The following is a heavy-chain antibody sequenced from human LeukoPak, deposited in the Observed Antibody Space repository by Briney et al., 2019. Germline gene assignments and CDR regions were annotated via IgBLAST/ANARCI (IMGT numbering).Heavy chain of an antibody. Sequence: SETLSLTCAVSGETFSGHYWSWIRQPPGKGLEYIGEINDNGRTIYNPSLESRVTISVDTSKNQVSLNLNSVTAADTALYYCARVAMTGSFDHWYLDLWGRGTLVIVSS. V-gene: IGHV4-34*01. D-gene: IGHD3-9*01. CDR2: INDNGRT. CDR1: GETFSGHY. J-gene: IGHJ2*01. CDR3: ARVAMTGSFDHWYLDL.